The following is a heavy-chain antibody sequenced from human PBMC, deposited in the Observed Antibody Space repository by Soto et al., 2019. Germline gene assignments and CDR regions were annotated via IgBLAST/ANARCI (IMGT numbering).Heavy chain of an antibody. CDR2: LDQSGGT. D-gene: IGHD6-19*01. J-gene: IGHJ6*01. CDR3: AREDTYGWSAESLDV. V-gene: IGHV4-34*01. CDR1: GDSLRGQS. Sequence: QVQLQQWGAGLLKASETLSLTCAIVGDSLRGQSWNWIRQSPGKGLEWIGELDQSGGTNYNPSLKSRAIISDDTSKNQFSLTLTSVTAADTAVYYCAREDTYGWSAESLDVWGQGTTVNVSS.